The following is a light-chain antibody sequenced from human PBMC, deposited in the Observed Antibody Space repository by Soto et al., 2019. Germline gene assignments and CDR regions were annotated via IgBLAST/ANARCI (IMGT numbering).Light chain of an antibody. CDR2: TAS. CDR3: QQSYSTPYT. Sequence: DIQMTQSPSSLSASVGDRVTITCRASQSISNYLNWYQQKPGKAPKLLIYTASSLQSGVPSRFSGSGSGTDFTLTINSLQPADFATYYCQQSYSTPYTFGQGTKLEIK. CDR1: QSISNY. J-gene: IGKJ2*01. V-gene: IGKV1-39*01.